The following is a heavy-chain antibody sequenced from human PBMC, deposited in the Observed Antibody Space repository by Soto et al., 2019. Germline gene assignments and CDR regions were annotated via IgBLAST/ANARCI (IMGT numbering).Heavy chain of an antibody. Sequence: PSETLSLTCTVSGGSISSGDYYWSWIRQPPGKGLEWIGYIYYSGSTYYNPSLKSRVTISVDTSKNQFSLKLSSVTAADTAVYYCARNGGTYYGSGTRTPDNWFDPWGQGTLVTVSS. CDR3: ARNGGTYYGSGTRTPDNWFDP. D-gene: IGHD3-10*01. J-gene: IGHJ5*02. V-gene: IGHV4-30-4*01. CDR2: IYYSGST. CDR1: GGSISSGDYY.